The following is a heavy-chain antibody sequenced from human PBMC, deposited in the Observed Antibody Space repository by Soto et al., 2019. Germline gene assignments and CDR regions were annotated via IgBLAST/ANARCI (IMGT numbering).Heavy chain of an antibody. CDR1: GFTLSHYW. D-gene: IGHD6-13*01. CDR3: ASRSSWQHGNFDY. CDR2: IKQDGSEK. J-gene: IGHJ4*02. V-gene: IGHV3-7*03. Sequence: GGSLRLSCAASGFTLSHYWMSWVRQAPGKGLEWVANIKQDGSEKYYVDSVKGRFTISRDNSKNTLYLQMNSLRAEDTAVYYCASRSSWQHGNFDYWGQGTLVTVSS.